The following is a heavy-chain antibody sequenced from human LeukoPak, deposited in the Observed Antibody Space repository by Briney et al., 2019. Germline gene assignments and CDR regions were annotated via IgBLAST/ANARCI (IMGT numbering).Heavy chain of an antibody. CDR3: ARTTYLDRGWFDP. V-gene: IGHV4-31*02. CDR2: IYYSGST. Sequence: SETLSLTWTVSGGSISSGGYYWNWIRQHPGKGLEWIGYIYYSGSTYYNPSLKSRVTISVDTSKKQFSLKLSSVTAADTAVYYCARTTYLDRGWFDPWGQGTLVSVPS. CDR1: GGSISSGGYY. D-gene: IGHD1-1*01. J-gene: IGHJ5*02.